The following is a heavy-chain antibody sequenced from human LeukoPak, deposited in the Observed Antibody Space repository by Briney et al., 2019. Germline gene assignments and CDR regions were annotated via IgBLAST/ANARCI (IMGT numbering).Heavy chain of an antibody. CDR2: ISNNGGYT. CDR3: AKQLGYCSDGSCYFPY. J-gene: IGHJ4*02. CDR1: GFTFSSSA. D-gene: IGHD2-15*01. Sequence: GGSLRLSCAASGFTFSSSAMSWVRQAPGKGLQWVSAISNNGGYTYYADSVQGRFTISRDNSKSTLCLQMNSLRAEDTAVYYCAKQLGYCSDGSCYFPYWGQGTLVTVSS. V-gene: IGHV3-23*01.